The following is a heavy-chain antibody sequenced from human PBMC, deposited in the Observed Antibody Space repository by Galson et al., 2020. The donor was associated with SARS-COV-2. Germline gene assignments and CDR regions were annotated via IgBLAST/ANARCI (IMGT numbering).Heavy chain of an antibody. CDR2: IKSKTDGATT. D-gene: IGHD2-15*01. J-gene: IGHJ1*01. CDR3: TTRIH. CDR1: GFTFTTAW. Sequence: GGSLRLSCVASGFTFTTAWMSWVRQAPGKGLEWVGRIKSKTDGATTDYAAPVKGRFTISRDDSYNTLYLQMNSLKTEDTAVYYCTTRIHWGQGTLITVSS. V-gene: IGHV3-15*01.